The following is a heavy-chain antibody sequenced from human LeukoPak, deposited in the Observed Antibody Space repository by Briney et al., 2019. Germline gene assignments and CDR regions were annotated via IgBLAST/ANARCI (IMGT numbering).Heavy chain of an antibody. D-gene: IGHD2-15*01. V-gene: IGHV1-69*13. CDR3: ASDKSGYCSGGSCYWFDP. J-gene: IGHJ5*02. CDR2: IIPIFGTA. CDR1: GGTFSSYA. Sequence: GASVKVSCKASGGTFSSYAIIWVRQAPGQGLEWMGGIIPIFGTANYAQKFQGRVTITADESTSTAYMELSSLRSEDTAVYYCASDKSGYCSGGSCYWFDPWGQGTLVTVSS.